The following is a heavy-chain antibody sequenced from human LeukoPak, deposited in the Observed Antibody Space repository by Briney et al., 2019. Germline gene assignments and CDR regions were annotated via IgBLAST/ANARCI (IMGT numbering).Heavy chain of an antibody. D-gene: IGHD2-2*01. V-gene: IGHV4-34*01. Sequence: SETLSLTCAVYGGSFSGYYWSWIRQPPGKRLEWIGEINHSGSTNYNPSLKSRVTISVDTSKNQFSLKLSPVTAADTAVYYCARVVVPAATTYYFDYWGQGTLVTVSS. J-gene: IGHJ4*02. CDR2: INHSGST. CDR1: GGSFSGYY. CDR3: ARVVVPAATTYYFDY.